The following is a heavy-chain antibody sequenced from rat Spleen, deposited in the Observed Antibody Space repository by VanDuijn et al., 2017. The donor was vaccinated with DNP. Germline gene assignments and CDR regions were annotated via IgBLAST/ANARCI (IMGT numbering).Heavy chain of an antibody. V-gene: IGHV5-29*01. D-gene: IGHD1-2*01. CDR3: TSAGSYYSTNTPFDY. J-gene: IGHJ2*01. CDR1: GFTFSNYG. Sequence: EVQLVESGGGLVQPGRSLKLSCAASGFTFSNYGMAWVRQAPTKGLEWVATISYDGSNTYYREFVKGRLTNARDNAKSTLYLQMDSLRSEDTATYYCTSAGSYYSTNTPFDYWGQGVMVTVSS. CDR2: ISYDGSNT.